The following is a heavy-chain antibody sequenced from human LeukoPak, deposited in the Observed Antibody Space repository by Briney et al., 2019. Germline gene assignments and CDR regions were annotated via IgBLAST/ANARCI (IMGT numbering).Heavy chain of an antibody. D-gene: IGHD3-9*01. CDR1: GFTFSSYA. V-gene: IGHV3-23*01. J-gene: IGHJ4*02. CDR2: VSGGGRST. CDR3: AKDRRYFDWSDWVIDY. Sequence: HPGGSLRLSCAASGFTFSSYALSWVRQAPGKGLEWGSAVSGGGRSTFYADPVKVRFTISRDNSKDTLYLQMNSLRAEDTAVYYCAKDRRYFDWSDWVIDYWGQGILVTVSS.